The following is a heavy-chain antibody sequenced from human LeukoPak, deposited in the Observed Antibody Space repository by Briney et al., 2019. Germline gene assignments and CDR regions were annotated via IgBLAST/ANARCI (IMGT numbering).Heavy chain of an antibody. CDR1: GFTFSSYA. Sequence: GRSLRLSCAASGFTFSSYAMHWVHQAPGKGLEWVAVISYDGSNKYYADSVKGRFTISRDNSKNTLYLQMNSLRAEDTAVYYCARDQAPTHFDYWGQGTLVTVSS. CDR2: ISYDGSNK. J-gene: IGHJ4*02. V-gene: IGHV3-30*04. CDR3: ARDQAPTHFDY.